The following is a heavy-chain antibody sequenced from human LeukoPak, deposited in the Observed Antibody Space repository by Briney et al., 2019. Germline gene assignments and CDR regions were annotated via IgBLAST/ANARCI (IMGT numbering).Heavy chain of an antibody. CDR2: IIPIFGTA. CDR1: GGTFSSYA. CDR3: ATGSDRDGYNRGAFDI. D-gene: IGHD5-24*01. Sequence: GASVKVSCKASGGTFSSYAISWVRQAPGQGLEWMGGIIPIFGTANYAQKFQGRVTITTDESTSTAYMELSSLRSEDTAVYYCATGSDRDGYNRGAFDIWGQGTMVTVSS. V-gene: IGHV1-69*05. J-gene: IGHJ3*02.